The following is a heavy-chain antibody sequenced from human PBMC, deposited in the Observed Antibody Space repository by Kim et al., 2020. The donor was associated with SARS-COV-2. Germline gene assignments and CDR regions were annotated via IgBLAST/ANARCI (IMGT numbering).Heavy chain of an antibody. Sequence: GGSLRLSCAASGFTFSSYAMSWVRQAPGKGLEWVAVINKGGSDKYYVDSVKGRFTISRDNSKNPLYLQMNSLRAEDTAVYYCARGAKAGYYCFGCWGWGT. J-gene: IGHJ4*02. CDR1: GFTFSSYA. D-gene: IGHD1-26*01. CDR2: INKGGSDK. V-gene: IGHV3-7*03. CDR3: ARGAKAGYYCFGC.